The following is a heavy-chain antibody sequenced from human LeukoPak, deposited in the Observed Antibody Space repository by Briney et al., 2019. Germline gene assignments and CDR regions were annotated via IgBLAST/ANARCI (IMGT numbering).Heavy chain of an antibody. V-gene: IGHV3-43*02. D-gene: IGHD3-22*01. CDR1: GFTFDDYA. J-gene: IGHJ4*02. CDR2: ISGDGGST. CDR3: AKELLHYYDSSGYYSY. Sequence: GGSLRLSCAASGFTFDDYAMHWVRQAPGKGLEWDSLISGDGGSTYYADSVKGRFTISRDNSKNSLYLQMNSLRTEDTALYYCAKELLHYYDSSGYYSYWGQGTLVTVSS.